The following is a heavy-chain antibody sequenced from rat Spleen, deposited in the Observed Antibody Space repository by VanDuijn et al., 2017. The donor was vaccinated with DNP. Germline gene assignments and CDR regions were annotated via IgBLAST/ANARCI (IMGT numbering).Heavy chain of an antibody. D-gene: IGHD4-3*01. J-gene: IGHJ2*01. CDR1: GFPLTSYH. CDR3: ARDPYNAGFDY. CDR2: MWSDGDT. V-gene: IGHV2-32*01. Sequence: QVQLKESGPGLVQPSQTLSLTCTVSGFPLTSYHVHWVRQPTGKGLQWLGVMWSDGDTSLNSALKSRLSISRDTSKSQVFLKMNSLQTEDTATYYCARDPYNAGFDYWGQGVMVTVSS.